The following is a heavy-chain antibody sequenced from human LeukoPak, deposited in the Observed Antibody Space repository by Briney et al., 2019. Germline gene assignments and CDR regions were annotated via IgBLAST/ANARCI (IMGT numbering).Heavy chain of an antibody. CDR1: GFTFDDYA. V-gene: IGHV3-9*01. CDR2: ISWNSGSM. CDR3: AKDGIAVAGGHFDY. J-gene: IGHJ4*02. Sequence: GGSLRLSCAASGFTFDDYAMHWVRQAPGKGLEWVSGISWNSGSMGYADSVKGRFTISRDNAKNSLYLQMNSLRAEDTALYYCAKDGIAVAGGHFDYWGQGTLVTVSS. D-gene: IGHD6-19*01.